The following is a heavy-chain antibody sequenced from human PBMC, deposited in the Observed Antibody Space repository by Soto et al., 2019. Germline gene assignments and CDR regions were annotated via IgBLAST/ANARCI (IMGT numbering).Heavy chain of an antibody. CDR1: GYTFTSYG. V-gene: IGHV1-18*01. CDR2: TSVYNGNT. CDR3: ARRGPYSSSPLSNAFDI. J-gene: IGHJ3*02. Sequence: ASVKVSCKASGYTFTSYGISWVRQAPGQGLEWMGWTSVYNGNTNYAQKLQGRVTITTDTSTNTAYMDLRSLRSDDTAVYYCARRGPYSSSPLSNAFDIWGQGTMVTVSS. D-gene: IGHD6-6*01.